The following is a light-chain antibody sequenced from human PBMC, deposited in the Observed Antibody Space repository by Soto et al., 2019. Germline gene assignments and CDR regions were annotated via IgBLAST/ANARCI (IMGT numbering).Light chain of an antibody. V-gene: IGLV2-14*01. CDR2: EVN. Sequence: QSALTQPASVSGSPGQSITISCTGTSNDVGVYNHVSWYQQHPGKAPKLMIYEVNNRPSGVSNRFSGSKSGNTASLTISGLQAEDEADYYCNSYTTGTTPVVFGGGTKLTVL. CDR1: SNDVGVYNH. J-gene: IGLJ2*01. CDR3: NSYTTGTTPVV.